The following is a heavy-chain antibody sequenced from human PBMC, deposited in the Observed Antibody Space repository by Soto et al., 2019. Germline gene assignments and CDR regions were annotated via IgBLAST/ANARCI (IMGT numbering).Heavy chain of an antibody. CDR3: ARGQYGDYVPDY. CDR2: IYYSGST. CDR1: GGSISSGGYY. D-gene: IGHD4-17*01. Sequence: QVQLQESSPGLVKPSQTLSLTCTVSGGSISSGGYYWSWIRQHPGKGLEWIGYIYYSGSTYYNPSLKSRVTISVDTSKNQFSLKLSSVTAADTAVYYCARGQYGDYVPDYWGQGTLVTVSS. V-gene: IGHV4-31*03. J-gene: IGHJ4*02.